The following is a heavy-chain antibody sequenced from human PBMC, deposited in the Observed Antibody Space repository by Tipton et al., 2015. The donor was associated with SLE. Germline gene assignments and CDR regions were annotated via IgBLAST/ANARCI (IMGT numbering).Heavy chain of an antibody. J-gene: IGHJ4*02. CDR3: ARGYCGGGVCYGRGFFDH. CDR2: FYYGGNT. CDR1: GASITTSEYF. V-gene: IGHV4-39*07. D-gene: IGHD2-8*02. Sequence: LRLSCAVSGASITTSEYFWGWIRQPPGKGLEWIGIFYYGGNTYYNPSLKNPVSISAGTSKNQFSLKLNSVTAADTAVYYCARGYCGGGVCYGRGFFDHWGQGNLVTVSS.